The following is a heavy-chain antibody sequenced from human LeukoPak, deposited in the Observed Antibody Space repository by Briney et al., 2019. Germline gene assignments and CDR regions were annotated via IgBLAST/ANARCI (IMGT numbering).Heavy chain of an antibody. CDR2: IYYSGST. V-gene: IGHV4-39*01. CDR1: GGSISSSSYY. J-gene: IGHJ4*02. CDR3: ARPGSYDSSGYYPD. Sequence: PSETLSLTCTVSGGSISSSSYYWGWIRQPPGKGLEWIGSIYYSGSTYYNPSLKSRVTISVDTSKNQFSLKLSSVTAADTAVYYCARPGSYDSSGYYPDWGQGTLVTVSS. D-gene: IGHD3-22*01.